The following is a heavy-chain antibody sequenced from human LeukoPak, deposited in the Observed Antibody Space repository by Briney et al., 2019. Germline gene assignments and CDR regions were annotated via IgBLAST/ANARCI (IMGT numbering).Heavy chain of an antibody. J-gene: IGHJ5*02. D-gene: IGHD3-22*01. CDR2: ISAYNDNT. V-gene: IGHV1-18*01. CDR1: GYTFTSYG. CDR3: ARVTGITMIVVALQGNWFDP. Sequence: GASVKVSCKASGYTFTSYGISWVRQAPGQGLEWMGWISAYNDNTNYAQKLQGRVTMTTDTSTSTAYMELRSLRSDDTAVYYCARVTGITMIVVALQGNWFDPWGQGTLVTVSS.